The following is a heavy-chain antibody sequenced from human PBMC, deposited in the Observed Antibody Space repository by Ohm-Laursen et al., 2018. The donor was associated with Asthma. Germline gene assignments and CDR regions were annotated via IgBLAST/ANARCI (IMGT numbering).Heavy chain of an antibody. V-gene: IGHV3-30*18. CDR3: AKDGRWVAGSPSFGDY. CDR1: GFTFSSYG. Sequence: SLRLSCTASGFTFSSYGMHWVRQAPGKGLEWVAVISHDGSNKYYADSVKGRFTISRDKSKNTLYLQMNSLRGEDTAVYYCAKDGRWVAGSPSFGDYWGQGTLVTVSS. J-gene: IGHJ4*02. D-gene: IGHD2-15*01. CDR2: ISHDGSNK.